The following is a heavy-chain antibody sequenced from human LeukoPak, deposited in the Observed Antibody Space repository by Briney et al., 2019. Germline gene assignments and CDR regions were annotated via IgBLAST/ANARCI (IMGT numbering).Heavy chain of an antibody. J-gene: IGHJ4*02. Sequence: PGGSLRLSCAASGFTFSSYAMSWVRQAPGKGLEWVSGISGSGGSTYYADSVKGRFTISRDNSKNTVYVQMNSLRAEDTAVYYCAKGDYDFWSATDYWGQGTLVTVSS. CDR3: AKGDYDFWSATDY. CDR1: GFTFSSYA. D-gene: IGHD3-3*01. V-gene: IGHV3-23*01. CDR2: ISGSGGST.